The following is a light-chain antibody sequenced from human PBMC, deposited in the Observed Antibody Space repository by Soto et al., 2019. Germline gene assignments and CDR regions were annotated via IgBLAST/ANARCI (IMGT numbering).Light chain of an antibody. CDR2: KAS. J-gene: IGKJ1*01. V-gene: IGKV1-5*03. Sequence: QVTHSPLALSSSIRERVHLTCRASQTIDSWLAWYQQRPGKPPNLLIYKASTLASGVPSRFSGSGSGTEFTLTISSLQPEDFATYYCQQSYSTPRPFGQGSNVDIK. CDR1: QTIDSW. CDR3: QQSYSTPRP.